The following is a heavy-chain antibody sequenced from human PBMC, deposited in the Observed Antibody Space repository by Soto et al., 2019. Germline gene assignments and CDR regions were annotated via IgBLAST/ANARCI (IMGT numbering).Heavy chain of an antibody. J-gene: IGHJ5*02. CDR2: IYYSGST. D-gene: IGHD3-10*01. CDR3: ARMEDYYGSGSYYKVNWFDP. CDR1: GGSISSGGYY. V-gene: IGHV4-31*03. Sequence: SETLSLTCTVSGGSISSGGYYWSWIRQHPGKGLEWIGYIYYSGSTYYNPSLKSRVTISVDTSKNQFSLKLSSVTAADTAVYYCARMEDYYGSGSYYKVNWFDPWGQGTLVTVSS.